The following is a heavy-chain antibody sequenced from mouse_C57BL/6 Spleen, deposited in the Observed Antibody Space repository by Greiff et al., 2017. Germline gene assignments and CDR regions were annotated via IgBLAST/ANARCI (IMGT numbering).Heavy chain of an antibody. D-gene: IGHD2-5*01. Sequence: QVQLQQSGAELVKPGASVKLSCKASGYTFTSYWMQWVKQRPGQGLEWIGEIDPSDSYTNYNQKFKGKATLTVDTSSSTAYMQLSSLTSEDSAVYYCARSGNSNWGVGAYWGQGTLVTVSA. CDR1: GYTFTSYW. J-gene: IGHJ3*01. CDR2: IDPSDSYT. CDR3: ARSGNSNWGVGAY. V-gene: IGHV1-50*01.